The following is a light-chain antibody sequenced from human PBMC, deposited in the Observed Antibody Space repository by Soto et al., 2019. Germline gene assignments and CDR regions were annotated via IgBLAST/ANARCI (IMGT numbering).Light chain of an antibody. V-gene: IGKV3-15*01. Sequence: EIVMTQSPATLSVSPGERATVSCRASQSVRSNLAWYQQKPGQAPRLLIYGASTRATGIPARFSGSGSGTEFTLTISSLQPDDFATYYCQQYNTYSTFGQGTRWRL. CDR2: GAS. CDR3: QQYNTYST. CDR1: QSVRSN. J-gene: IGKJ5*01.